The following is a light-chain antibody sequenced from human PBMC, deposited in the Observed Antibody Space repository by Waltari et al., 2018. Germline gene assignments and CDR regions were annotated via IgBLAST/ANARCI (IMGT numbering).Light chain of an antibody. CDR1: RSAVVGNRF. CDR2: ELN. CDR3: CSYAGSHVL. Sequence: QSALTQPRSVSGSPGQSVTISCTGSRSAVVGNRFVSWYQHRPAKAPKLMIYELNKRPSGVPDRFSGSKSGNTASLTISGLQAEDEADYYCCSYAGSHVLLGGGTKLTVL. J-gene: IGLJ2*01. V-gene: IGLV2-11*01.